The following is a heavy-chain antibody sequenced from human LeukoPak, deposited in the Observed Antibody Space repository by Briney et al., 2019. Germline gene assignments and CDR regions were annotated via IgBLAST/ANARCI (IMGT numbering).Heavy chain of an antibody. D-gene: IGHD6-13*01. J-gene: IGHJ4*02. CDR2: ISSDSSYT. Sequence: GGSLRLSCAASGYIFSDYYMTWIRQAPGKGLDWISYISSDSSYTRYADSVKGRFTVSRDNAKNSLYLQMNSLRAEDTAVYYCARLHATAAAGTYDYWGQGTLVTVSS. CDR1: GYIFSDYY. V-gene: IGHV3-11*06. CDR3: ARLHATAAAGTYDY.